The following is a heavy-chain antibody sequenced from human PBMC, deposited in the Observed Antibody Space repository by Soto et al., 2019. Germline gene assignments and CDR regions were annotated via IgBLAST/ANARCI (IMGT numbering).Heavy chain of an antibody. J-gene: IGHJ6*02. D-gene: IGHD6-13*01. CDR3: AKSYSSSWYGRYYYGMDV. CDR1: GFTFSSYG. CDR2: ISYDGSNK. Sequence: GGSLRLSCAASGFTFSSYGMHWVRQAPGKGLEWVAVISYDGSNKYYADSVKGRFTISRDNSKNTLYLQMNSLRAEDTAVYYCAKSYSSSWYGRYYYGMDVWGQGTTVTVSS. V-gene: IGHV3-30*18.